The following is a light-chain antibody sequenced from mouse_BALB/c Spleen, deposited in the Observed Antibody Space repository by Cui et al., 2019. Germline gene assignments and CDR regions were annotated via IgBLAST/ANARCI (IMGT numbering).Light chain of an antibody. Sequence: IVMTQPHKFMSTSVGDRDTITCKASQDVGTAVAWYQQKPGQSPKLLIYWASTRHTGVPDRFTGSGSGTDFTLTISNVQSEDLADYFCQQYSSYPLTFGAGTKLELK. V-gene: IGKV6-23*01. CDR3: QQYSSYPLT. CDR1: QDVGTA. J-gene: IGKJ5*01. CDR2: WAS.